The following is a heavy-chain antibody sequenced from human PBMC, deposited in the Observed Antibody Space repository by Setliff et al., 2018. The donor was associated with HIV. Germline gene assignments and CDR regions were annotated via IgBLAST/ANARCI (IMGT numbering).Heavy chain of an antibody. CDR2: TYYTGRT. D-gene: IGHD6-19*01. CDR1: GGSISSHY. CDR3: ARGRTQWPNYNYFDP. V-gene: IGHV4-59*08. J-gene: IGHJ5*02. Sequence: SETLSLTCTVSGGSISSHYWTWIRQPPGKGLEWIGYTYYTGRTNYNPSLKSRVTISVDTSKSQFSLKLSSLTAADTAVYYCARGRTQWPNYNYFDPWGLGTLVTVSS.